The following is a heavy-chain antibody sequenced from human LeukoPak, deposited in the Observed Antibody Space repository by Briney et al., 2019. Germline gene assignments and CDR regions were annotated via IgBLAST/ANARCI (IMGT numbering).Heavy chain of an antibody. CDR2: INHSGST. CDR3: ARRYYDFWSGPARVDY. J-gene: IGHJ4*02. Sequence: SEALSLTCAVYGGSFSGYYRSWIRQPPGKGLEWIGEINHSGSTNYNPSLKSRVTIPVDTSKNQFSLKLSSVTAADTAVYYCARRYYDFWSGPARVDYWGQGTLITVSS. D-gene: IGHD3-3*01. CDR1: GGSFSGYY. V-gene: IGHV4-34*01.